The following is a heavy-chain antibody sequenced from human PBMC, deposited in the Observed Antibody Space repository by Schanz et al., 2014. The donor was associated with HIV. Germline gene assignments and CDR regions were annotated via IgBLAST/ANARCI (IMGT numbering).Heavy chain of an antibody. CDR2: ISYDGTKK. D-gene: IGHD3-22*01. V-gene: IGHV3-30*18. Sequence: QVQLVESGGGVVQPGRSLRLSCVVSGFTFDNYGIHWVRQAPGKGLEWVAVISYDGTKKHYADSVKGRFTISRDNSKNSLSLLIKSLRAEDAAVYYCAKDRNYYESKYRGKGNYYYYYGMDVWGQGTTVTVSS. J-gene: IGHJ6*02. CDR1: GFTFDNYG. CDR3: AKDRNYYESKYRGKGNYYYYYGMDV.